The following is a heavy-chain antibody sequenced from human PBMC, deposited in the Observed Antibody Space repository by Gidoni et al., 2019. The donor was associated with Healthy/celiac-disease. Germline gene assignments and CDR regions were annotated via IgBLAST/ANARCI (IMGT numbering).Heavy chain of an antibody. CDR3: ARDSRHMITFGGVISSFDY. D-gene: IGHD3-16*02. J-gene: IGHJ4*02. V-gene: IGHV1-18*01. Sequence: QVQLVQSGAEAKKPGASVKVSCKASGYTFTRYGISWVRQAPGQGLEWMGWISAYNGNTNYAQKLQGRVTMTTDTSTSTAYMELRSLRSDDTAVYYCARDSRHMITFGGVISSFDYWGQGTLVTVSS. CDR1: GYTFTRYG. CDR2: ISAYNGNT.